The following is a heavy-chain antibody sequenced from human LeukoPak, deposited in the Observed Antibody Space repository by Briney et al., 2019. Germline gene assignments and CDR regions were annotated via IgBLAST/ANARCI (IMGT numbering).Heavy chain of an antibody. J-gene: IGHJ4*02. V-gene: IGHV3-23*01. D-gene: IGHD4-17*01. CDR1: GFTFSSHA. CDR3: ANEIRPNDY. CDR2: ISISGDTT. Sequence: GGSLRLSCGASGFTFSSHAMTWVRQAPGKGLEWVSAISISGDTTYYADAVKGRFTISRDNSKNTVYLQMNSLRAEDTAVYYCANEIRPNDYWGQGTLVTVTS.